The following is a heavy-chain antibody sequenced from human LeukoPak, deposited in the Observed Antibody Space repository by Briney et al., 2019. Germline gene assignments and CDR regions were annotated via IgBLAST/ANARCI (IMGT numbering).Heavy chain of an antibody. Sequence: PGGSLRLSCAASGFTFSVYWMHWVRQAPGRGLVWVSLINSDGSSTRYADSVKGRFTISRDNAKNTLYLQMNSLRAEDTAVYYCARGKAGAGTFSWFDPWGQGTLVTVSS. D-gene: IGHD6-19*01. CDR3: ARGKAGAGTFSWFDP. V-gene: IGHV3-74*01. J-gene: IGHJ5*02. CDR2: INSDGSST. CDR1: GFTFSVYW.